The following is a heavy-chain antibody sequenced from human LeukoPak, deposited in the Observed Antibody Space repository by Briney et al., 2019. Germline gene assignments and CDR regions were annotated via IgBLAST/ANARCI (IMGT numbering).Heavy chain of an antibody. J-gene: IGHJ4*02. CDR3: ASSLYGGYPY. V-gene: IGHV4-30-2*01. CDR1: GGSISSGGYY. CDR2: INHSGST. Sequence: SQTLSLTCTVSGGSISSGGYYWSWIRQPPGKGLEWIGEINHSGSTNYNPSLKSRVTISVDTSKNQFSLKLSSVTAADTAVYYCASSLYGGYPYWGQGTLVTVSS. D-gene: IGHD5-12*01.